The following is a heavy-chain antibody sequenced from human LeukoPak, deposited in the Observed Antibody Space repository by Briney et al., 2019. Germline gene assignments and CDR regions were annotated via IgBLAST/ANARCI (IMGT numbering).Heavy chain of an antibody. V-gene: IGHV7-4-1*02. CDR1: GYTFTNYA. CDR2: INTDTGNP. CDR3: ASVGEKHQIDLDY. Sequence: ASVKVSCKASGYTFTNYAMNWVRQAPGQGLEWMGWINTDTGNPTYAQGFTGRFVFSLDTSVSTAYLQISSLKAEDTAVYYCASVGEKHQIDLDYWGQGTLVTVSS. J-gene: IGHJ4*02. D-gene: IGHD3-16*01.